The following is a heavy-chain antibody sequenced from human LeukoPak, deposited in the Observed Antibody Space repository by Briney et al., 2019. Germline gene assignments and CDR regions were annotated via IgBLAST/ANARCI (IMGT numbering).Heavy chain of an antibody. Sequence: SETLSLTCTVSGGSISSYYWSWIRQPPGKGLEWIGYIYYSGSTNYNPSLKSRVTISVDTSKNQFSLKLSSVTAADTAVYYCARVRGATRANAFDIWGQGTMVTVSS. CDR2: IYYSGST. CDR3: ARVRGATRANAFDI. D-gene: IGHD1-26*01. V-gene: IGHV4-59*12. J-gene: IGHJ3*02. CDR1: GGSISSYY.